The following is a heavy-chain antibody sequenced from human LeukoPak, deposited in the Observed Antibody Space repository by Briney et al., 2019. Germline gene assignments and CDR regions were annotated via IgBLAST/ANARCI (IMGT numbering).Heavy chain of an antibody. CDR2: IYYSGST. J-gene: IGHJ3*02. CDR1: GGSISSSSYY. D-gene: IGHD5-12*01. CDR3: ARWVEWLPRYAFDI. Sequence: PSETLSLTCTVSGGSISSSSYYWGWIRQPPGKGLEWIGSIYYSGSTYYNPSLKSRVTISVDTSKNQFSLKLSSVTAADTAVYYCARWVEWLPRYAFDIWGQGTMVTVSS. V-gene: IGHV4-39*07.